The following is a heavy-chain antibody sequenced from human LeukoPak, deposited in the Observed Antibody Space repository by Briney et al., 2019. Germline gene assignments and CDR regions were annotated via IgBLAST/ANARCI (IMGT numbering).Heavy chain of an antibody. CDR1: GGSISNLNYY. V-gene: IGHV4-61*02. CDR2: IYASGST. J-gene: IGHJ4*02. Sequence: SQTLSLTCTVSGGSISNLNYYWSWIRQPAGKGLEWIGRIYASGSTNYNPSLKSRVTISVDTSKNQFSLRLSSVTAADTAVYYCASRPPGIAAAGLDYWGQGTLVTVSS. CDR3: ASRPPGIAAAGLDY. D-gene: IGHD6-13*01.